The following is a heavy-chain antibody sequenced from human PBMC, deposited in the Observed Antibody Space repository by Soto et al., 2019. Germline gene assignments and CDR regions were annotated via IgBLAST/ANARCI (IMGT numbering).Heavy chain of an antibody. V-gene: IGHV3-74*01. CDR3: ATGSVGRADY. Sequence: EVQLVESGGGLVQPGGSLRLSCAASGFTFSTSWMHWVRQAPGKGLMWVSRISIDGSSTIYADSVKGRFTISRDNAKNTLYLQMLSLRAEDTALYYCATGSVGRADYWGQGTLVTVSS. CDR2: ISIDGSST. J-gene: IGHJ4*02. CDR1: GFTFSTSW.